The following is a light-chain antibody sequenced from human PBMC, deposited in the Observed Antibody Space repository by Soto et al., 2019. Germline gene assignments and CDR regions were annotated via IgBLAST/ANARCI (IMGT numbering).Light chain of an antibody. CDR2: GNS. CDR3: PSYDSSLSVLYV. Sequence: QSALTQPPSVSGAPGQRVTISCTGSSSNIGAGYDVHWYQQLPGTAPKLLIYGNSNRPSGVPDRFSGSKSGTSASLAITGLQAEDEADYYCPSYDSSLSVLYVFGTGTKVTVL. J-gene: IGLJ1*01. CDR1: SSNIGAGYD. V-gene: IGLV1-40*01.